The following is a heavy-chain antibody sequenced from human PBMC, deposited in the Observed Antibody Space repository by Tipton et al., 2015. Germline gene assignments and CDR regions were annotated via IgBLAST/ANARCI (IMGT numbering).Heavy chain of an antibody. Sequence: QLVQSGGGLIQPGGSLRLSCAASGFTVSNNYMSWVRQAPGTGLEWVSAISSSSSHIYYADSVKGRFTISRDNAKNSLYLQMNSLRAEGTAVYYCARPSVTTNYYGMDVWGQGTTVTVSS. V-gene: IGHV3-21*01. CDR2: ISSSSSHI. CDR1: GFTVSNNY. CDR3: ARPSVTTNYYGMDV. J-gene: IGHJ6*02. D-gene: IGHD4-17*01.